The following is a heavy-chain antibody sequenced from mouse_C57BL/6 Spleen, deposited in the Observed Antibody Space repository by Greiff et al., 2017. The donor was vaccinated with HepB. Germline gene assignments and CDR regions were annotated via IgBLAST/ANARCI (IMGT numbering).Heavy chain of an antibody. CDR1: GFTFSSYA. CDR3: AREGFAY. Sequence: DVQLQESGGGLVKPGGSLKLSCAASGFTFSSYAMSWVRQTPEKRLEWVATISDGGSYTYYPDNVKGRFTISRDNAKNNLYLQMSHLKSEDTAMYYCAREGFAYWGQGTLVTVSA. CDR2: ISDGGSYT. V-gene: IGHV5-4*01. J-gene: IGHJ3*01.